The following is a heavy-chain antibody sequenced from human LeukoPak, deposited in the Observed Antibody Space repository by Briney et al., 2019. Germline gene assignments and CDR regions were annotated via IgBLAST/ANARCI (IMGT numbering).Heavy chain of an antibody. CDR2: IYYSGST. CDR3: ARDREYCSGGSCYSGFDY. D-gene: IGHD2-15*01. V-gene: IGHV4-59*12. CDR1: GGSISSYY. Sequence: SETLSLTCTVSGGSISSYYWSWIRQPPGKGLEWIGYIYYSGSTNYNPSLKSRVTISVDKSKNQFSLKLSSVTAADTAVYYCARDREYCSGGSCYSGFDYWGQGTLVTVSS. J-gene: IGHJ4*02.